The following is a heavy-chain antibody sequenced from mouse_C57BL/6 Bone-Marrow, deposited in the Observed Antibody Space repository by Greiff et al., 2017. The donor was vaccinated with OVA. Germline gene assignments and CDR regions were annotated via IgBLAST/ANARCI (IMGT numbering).Heavy chain of an antibody. D-gene: IGHD2-14*01. CDR1: GYTFTSYW. J-gene: IGHJ2*01. Sequence: VQLQQPGAELVMPGASVKLSCKASGYTFTSYWMHWGTGRCASCHGWIGVIDPSDSYTNYHQKFKGKSTLTVDKSSSTAYMQLSSLTSEDSAVYYCAREGVPDYWGQGTTLTVSS. CDR3: AREGVPDY. V-gene: IGHV1-69*01. CDR2: IDPSDSYT.